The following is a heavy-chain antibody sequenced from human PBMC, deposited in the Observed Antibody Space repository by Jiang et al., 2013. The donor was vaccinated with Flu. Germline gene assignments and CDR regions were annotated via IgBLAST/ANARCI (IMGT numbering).Heavy chain of an antibody. J-gene: IGHJ3*02. CDR1: GFTFSSYS. CDR2: ISSSGSTI. D-gene: IGHD6-19*01. CDR3: ATPTWLPSSGWYRGAFDI. V-gene: IGHV3-21*05. Sequence: QLLESGGGLVKPGGSLRLSCAASGFTFSSYSMNWVRQAPGKGLEWVSYISSSGSTIYYADSVKGRFTISRDNAKNSLYLQMNSLRAEDTAVYYCATPTWLPSSGWYRGAFDIWGQGTMVTVSS.